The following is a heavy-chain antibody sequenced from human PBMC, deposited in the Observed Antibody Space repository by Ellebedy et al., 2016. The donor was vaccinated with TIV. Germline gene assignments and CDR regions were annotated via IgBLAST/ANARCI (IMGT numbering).Heavy chain of an antibody. CDR2: FLGNGDIT. Sequence: PGGSLRLSCEASGFSFSNSDMSWVRQAPGPGLEWVSVFLGNGDITYYADSGRGRFTVSRELSKNTLYLQLNSLRVEDTAVYDCVKDDWRRAGLGPRESGLGGMDVWGQGTTVTVSS. J-gene: IGHJ6*02. CDR1: GFSFSNSD. CDR3: VKDDWRRAGLGPRESGLGGMDV. D-gene: IGHD3-16*01. V-gene: IGHV3-23*01.